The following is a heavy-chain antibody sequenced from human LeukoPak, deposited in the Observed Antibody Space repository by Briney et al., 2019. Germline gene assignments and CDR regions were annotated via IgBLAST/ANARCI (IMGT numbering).Heavy chain of an antibody. V-gene: IGHV1-18*01. CDR3: AALDYDFWSGYYSGQLDY. Sequence: ASVKVSCKASGGTFSSYAISWVRQAPGQGLEWMGWISAYNGNTNYAQKLQGRVTMTTDTSTSTAYMELRSLRSDDTAVYYCAALDYDFWSGYYSGQLDYWGQGTLVTVSS. CDR1: GGTFSSYA. J-gene: IGHJ4*02. D-gene: IGHD3-3*01. CDR2: ISAYNGNT.